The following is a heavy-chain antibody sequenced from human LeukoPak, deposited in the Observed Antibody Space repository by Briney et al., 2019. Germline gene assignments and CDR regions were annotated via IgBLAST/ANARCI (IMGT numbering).Heavy chain of an antibody. CDR3: ARARTLGYCTNGVCLRAYYYYMDV. V-gene: IGHV4-34*01. Sequence: PSETLSLTCAVYGGSFSGYYWSWIRQPPGKGLEWIGEINHIGSTNYNPSLKSRVTISVDTSKNQFSLKLSSVTAADTAVYYCARARTLGYCTNGVCLRAYYYYMDVWGKGTTVTVSS. D-gene: IGHD2-8*01. J-gene: IGHJ6*03. CDR1: GGSFSGYY. CDR2: INHIGST.